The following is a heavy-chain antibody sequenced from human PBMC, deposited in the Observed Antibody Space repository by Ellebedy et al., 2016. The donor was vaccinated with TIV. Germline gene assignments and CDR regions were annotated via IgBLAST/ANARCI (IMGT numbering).Heavy chain of an antibody. J-gene: IGHJ4*02. V-gene: IGHV5-10-1*01. Sequence: GESLKISXTGSGYSFTSYWIYWVRQMPGKGLEWMAKIDPSDSYSKYSPSFQGHVTISADKSISTAYLHWSSLKASDTAMYYCAREFRVGTTTGFGYWGQGTLVTVSS. CDR3: AREFRVGTTTGFGY. CDR1: GYSFTSYW. CDR2: IDPSDSYS. D-gene: IGHD1-26*01.